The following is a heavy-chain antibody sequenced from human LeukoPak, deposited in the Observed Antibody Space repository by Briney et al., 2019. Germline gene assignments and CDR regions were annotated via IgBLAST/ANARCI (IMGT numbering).Heavy chain of an antibody. J-gene: IGHJ4*02. CDR3: ATTYPYSSSGIRDY. CDR1: GFSFSSSV. V-gene: IGHV3-30*03. Sequence: GSSLRLSCAASGFSFSSSVMHWVRQAPGKGLEWVAVISYDGSNKYYADSVKGRFTISRDNSKNTLYLQMNSLRAEDTAVYYCATTYPYSSSGIRDYWGQGTLVTVSS. D-gene: IGHD6-13*01. CDR2: ISYDGSNK.